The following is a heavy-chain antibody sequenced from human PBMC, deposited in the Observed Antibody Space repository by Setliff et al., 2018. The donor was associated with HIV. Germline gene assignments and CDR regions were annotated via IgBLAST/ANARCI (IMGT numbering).Heavy chain of an antibody. CDR3: AKDMNYNNDYPGVLGS. D-gene: IGHD3-16*01. CDR2: ISGRDGRT. Sequence: GGSLRLSCAAFGFTFSSYGMSWVRQAPGKGLEWVSTISGRDGRTYYADSVKGRFTISRDNSKNTLYLEMTSLRAEDTAVYHCAKDMNYNNDYPGVLGSWGRGTLVTVSS. J-gene: IGHJ4*02. CDR1: GFTFSSYG. V-gene: IGHV3-23*01.